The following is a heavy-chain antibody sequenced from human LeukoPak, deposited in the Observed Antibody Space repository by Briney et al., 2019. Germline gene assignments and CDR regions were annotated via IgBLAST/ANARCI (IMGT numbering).Heavy chain of an antibody. CDR1: GFIFSSHG. CDR2: ISPSGDIT. V-gene: IGHV3-23*01. CDR3: ARPRSSYYYGSGSYYNY. Sequence: PGGSLRLSCAASGFIFSSHGMNWVRQAPGKGLEWVSGISPSGDITYYADSVKGRFTISRDNPKNTVYLQMNSLRAEDTAVYYCARPRSSYYYGSGSYYNYWGQGTLVAVSS. J-gene: IGHJ4*02. D-gene: IGHD3-10*01.